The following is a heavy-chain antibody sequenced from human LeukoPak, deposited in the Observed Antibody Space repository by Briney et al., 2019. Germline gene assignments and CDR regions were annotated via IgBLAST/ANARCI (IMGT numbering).Heavy chain of an antibody. CDR1: GGSISSYY. Sequence: TSETLSLTCTVSGGSISSYYWSWIRQPPGKGLEWIGYIYYSGSTNYNPSLKSRVTISVDTSKNQFSLKLSSVTAADTAVYYCASREVTTRPWGWFDPWGQGTLVTVSS. V-gene: IGHV4-59*01. D-gene: IGHD4-17*01. CDR3: ASREVTTRPWGWFDP. CDR2: IYYSGST. J-gene: IGHJ5*02.